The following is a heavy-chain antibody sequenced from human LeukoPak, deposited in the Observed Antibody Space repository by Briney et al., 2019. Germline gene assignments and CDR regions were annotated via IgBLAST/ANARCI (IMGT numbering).Heavy chain of an antibody. CDR1: GGSISSYY. J-gene: IGHJ4*02. D-gene: IGHD5-24*01. V-gene: IGHV4-59*01. CDR3: ARGHGGWLQLALDY. CDR2: IYYSGST. Sequence: SETLSLTCTVSGGSISSYYWSWIRQPPGKGLEWIGYIYYSGSTNYNPSLKSRVTISVDTSKNQFSLKLSSVTAADTAVYYCARGHGGWLQLALDYWGQGALVTVSS.